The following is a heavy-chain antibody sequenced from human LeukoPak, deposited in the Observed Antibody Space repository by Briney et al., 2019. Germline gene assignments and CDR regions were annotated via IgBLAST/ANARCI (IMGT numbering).Heavy chain of an antibody. J-gene: IGHJ4*02. D-gene: IGHD6-13*01. CDR3: ARTQRIAASSYYFDY. CDR2: ISAYNGNT. CDR1: GYTFTSYG. V-gene: IGHV1-18*01. Sequence: ASVKVSCKASGYTFTSYGISWVRQAPGQGLEWMGWISAYNGNTNYAQKLQGRVTMTTDTSTSTVYMELSSLRSEDTAVYYCARTQRIAASSYYFDYWGQGTLVTVSS.